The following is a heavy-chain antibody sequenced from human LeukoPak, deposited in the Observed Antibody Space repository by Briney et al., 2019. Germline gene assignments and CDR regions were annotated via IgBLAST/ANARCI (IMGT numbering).Heavy chain of an antibody. J-gene: IGHJ4*02. CDR1: GFTFSDHL. CDR2: TRNKANSYTT. V-gene: IGHV3-72*01. D-gene: IGHD2-8*01. Sequence: GGSLRLSCAASGFTFSDHLMDWVRQAPGKGVEWVGRTRNKANSYTTEYAASVKGIFTISRDEEKNSLYLQMTSLRTEDTAVYSCTRDDGLVFWGQGTLVTVSS. CDR3: TRDDGLVF.